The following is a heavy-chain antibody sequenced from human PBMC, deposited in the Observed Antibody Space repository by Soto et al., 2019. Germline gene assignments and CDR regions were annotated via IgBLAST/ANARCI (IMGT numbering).Heavy chain of an antibody. CDR1: GVPWGSYD. CDR2: ILVDGRT. V-gene: IGHV3-23*01. D-gene: IGHD2-8*02. CDR3: AKATATGGGAFDF. Sequence: PGGSLGLCCAASGVPWGSYDMTWVRQAPGKGLEWVSTILVDGRTFYVDSVKGRFTISRDNSRNTVYLQMNSLTAGDTALYYCAKATATGGGAFDFCGQGTMVTVSS. J-gene: IGHJ3*01.